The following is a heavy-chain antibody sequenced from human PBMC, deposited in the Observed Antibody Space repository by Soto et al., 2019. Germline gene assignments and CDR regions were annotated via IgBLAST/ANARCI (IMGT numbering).Heavy chain of an antibody. CDR3: TRDPVGGNWFDP. CDR1: GYTFTSYA. D-gene: IGHD1-26*01. V-gene: IGHV1-18*01. CDR2: TNPYNGNT. Sequence: ASVKVSCKASGYTFTSYAISWVRQAPGQGLEWMGWTNPYNGNTNYAQKLQGRVTMTTDTSTSTAYMELRSLRSDDTAVYYCTRDPVGGNWFDPWGQGTLVTVSS. J-gene: IGHJ5*02.